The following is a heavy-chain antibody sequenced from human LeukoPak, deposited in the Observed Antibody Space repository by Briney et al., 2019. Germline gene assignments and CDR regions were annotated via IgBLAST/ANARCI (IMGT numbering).Heavy chain of an antibody. D-gene: IGHD3-16*01. CDR3: ARVHPGGIDY. V-gene: IGHV1-46*01. CDR2: INPSGGST. Sequence: ASVKVSCKASGDTFTSYYMHWVRQAPGQGLEWMGIINPSGGSTSYAQKFQGRVTITRDMSTSTVYMELSSLRSEDTAVYYCARVHPGGIDYWGQGTLVTVSS. CDR1: GDTFTSYY. J-gene: IGHJ4*02.